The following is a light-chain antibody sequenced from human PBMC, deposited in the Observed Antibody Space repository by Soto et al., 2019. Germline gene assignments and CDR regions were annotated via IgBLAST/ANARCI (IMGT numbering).Light chain of an antibody. CDR3: QQSYSSPLN. J-gene: IGKJ3*01. Sequence: DIQMTQSPSSLSASVGDRVTIACRASQSISSYLNWYQQKPGKAPKLLIYAASSLQSGVPSRFSGSGSGTDFTFTISSLQPEDFATYYCQQSYSSPLNFGPGTKVDIK. V-gene: IGKV1-39*01. CDR1: QSISSY. CDR2: AAS.